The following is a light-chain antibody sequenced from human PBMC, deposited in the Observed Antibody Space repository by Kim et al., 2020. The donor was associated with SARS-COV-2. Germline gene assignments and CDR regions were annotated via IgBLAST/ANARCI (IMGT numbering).Light chain of an antibody. CDR2: DAS. J-gene: IGKJ2*01. CDR3: QQRSNWPGT. CDR1: QSVSSY. V-gene: IGKV3-11*01. Sequence: EIVLTQSPATLSLSPGERATLSCRASQSVSSYLAWYQQKPGQAPRLLIYDASNRAPGIPARFSGSGSGTDFTLTISSLEPEDFAVYYCQQRSNWPGTFGQGTKLEI.